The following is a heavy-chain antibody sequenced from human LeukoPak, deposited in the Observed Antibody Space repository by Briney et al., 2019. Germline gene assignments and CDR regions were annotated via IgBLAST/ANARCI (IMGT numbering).Heavy chain of an antibody. CDR2: IKQDGSEK. CDR1: GFTFSSYW. V-gene: IGHV3-7*03. J-gene: IGHJ6*03. D-gene: IGHD1-7*01. CDR3: AKTGTTPPDDYYYMDV. Sequence: PGGSLRLSCAASGFTFSSYWMGWVRQAPGKGLEWVANIKQDGSEKYYVDSAKGRFTISRDNSKNTLYLQMNSLRAEDTAVYYCAKTGTTPPDDYYYMDVWGKGTTVTVSS.